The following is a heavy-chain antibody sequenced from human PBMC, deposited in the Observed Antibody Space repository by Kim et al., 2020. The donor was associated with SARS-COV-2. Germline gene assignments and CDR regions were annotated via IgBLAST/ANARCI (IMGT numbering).Heavy chain of an antibody. Sequence: SETLSLTCTVSGGSISSSSYYWGWIRQPPGKGLEWIGSIYYSGSTYYNPSLKSRVTISVDTSKNQFSLKLSSVTAADTAVYYCARASGSNPFQHWGQGTLVTVSS. CDR1: GGSISSSSYY. CDR2: IYYSGST. D-gene: IGHD1-26*01. V-gene: IGHV4-39*01. CDR3: ARASGSNPFQH. J-gene: IGHJ1*01.